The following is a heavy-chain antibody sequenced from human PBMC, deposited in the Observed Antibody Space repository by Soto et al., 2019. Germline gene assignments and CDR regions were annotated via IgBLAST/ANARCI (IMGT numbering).Heavy chain of an antibody. CDR3: AKGAEYSSSHDAFDI. CDR1: GFTFDDYA. CDR2: ISWNSGSI. J-gene: IGHJ3*02. Sequence: GGSLRLSCAASGFTFDDYAMHWVRQATGKGLEWVSGISWNSGSICYADSVKGRFTISRVNSKNSLYLQMNSLRAEDTALYYCAKGAEYSSSHDAFDIWGQGTMVTVSS. D-gene: IGHD6-13*01. V-gene: IGHV3-9*01.